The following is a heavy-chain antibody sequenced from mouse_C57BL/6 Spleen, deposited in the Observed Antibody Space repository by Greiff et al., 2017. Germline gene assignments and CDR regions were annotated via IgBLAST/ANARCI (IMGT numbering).Heavy chain of an antibody. J-gene: IGHJ2*01. CDR2: IYPYNDGT. D-gene: IGHD2-4*01. Sequence: VHVKQSGPELVKPGASVKMSCKASGYTFTSYVMHWVKQKPGQGLEWIGYIYPYNDGTKYNEKFKGKATLTSDKSSSTAYMELSSLTSEDSAVYYCAYFFYDYDEAFDYWGQGTTLTVSS. CDR1: GYTFTSYV. CDR3: AYFFYDYDEAFDY. V-gene: IGHV1-14*01.